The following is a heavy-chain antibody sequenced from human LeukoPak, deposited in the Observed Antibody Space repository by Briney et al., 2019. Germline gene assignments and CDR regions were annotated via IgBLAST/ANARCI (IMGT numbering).Heavy chain of an antibody. J-gene: IGHJ5*02. CDR1: GYSISSGYY. V-gene: IGHV4-38-2*02. CDR3: ARETAITMARGSFDP. CDR2: IYHSGST. Sequence: SETLSLTCTVSGYSISSGYYWGWIRQPPGKGLEWIGSIYHSGSTYYNPSLKSRVTISVDTSKNQFSLKLSSVTAADTAVYYCARETAITMARGSFDPWGQGTLVTVSS. D-gene: IGHD3-10*01.